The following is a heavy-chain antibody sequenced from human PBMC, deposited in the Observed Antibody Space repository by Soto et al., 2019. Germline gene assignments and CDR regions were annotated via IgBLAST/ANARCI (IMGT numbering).Heavy chain of an antibody. V-gene: IGHV5-51*01. CDR3: ARSYYYDSSGYYLLRYGMDV. CDR1: GYSFTSYW. J-gene: IGHJ6*02. CDR2: IYPGDSDT. D-gene: IGHD3-22*01. Sequence: PGESLKISCKGSGYSFTSYWIGWVRQMPGKGLEWMGIIYPGDSDTRYSPSLQGQVTISADKSISTAYLQWSSLKASDTAMYYCARSYYYDSSGYYLLRYGMDVWGQGTTVTVSS.